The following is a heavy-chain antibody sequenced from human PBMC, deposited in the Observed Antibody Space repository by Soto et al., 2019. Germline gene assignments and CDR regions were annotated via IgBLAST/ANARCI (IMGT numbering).Heavy chain of an antibody. J-gene: IGHJ6*03. D-gene: IGHD5-12*01. CDR3: ARESGGATATLDYYYFYMDV. CDR1: GDSFNDYY. Sequence: QVQLVQSGAEVRKPGASVTVSCRSSGDSFNDYYIHWVRQAPGQGLEWMGWINPNGGVTKYAQKFQGWVSMTRDTSIRTVYMQLSRLRSDDTAVYYCARESGGATATLDYYYFYMDVWGTGTTVTVS. V-gene: IGHV1-2*04. CDR2: INPNGGVT.